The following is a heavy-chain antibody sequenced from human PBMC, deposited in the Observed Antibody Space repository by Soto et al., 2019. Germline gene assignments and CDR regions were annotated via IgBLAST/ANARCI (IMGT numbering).Heavy chain of an antibody. CDR3: ARDCCNGGRPLFDY. D-gene: IGHD2-15*01. CDR1: GFTFSNSA. Sequence: EVQLLESGGGLVQPGGSLRLSCADSGFTFSNSAMSWVRQAPGKGLEWVSAIGTGTYYGDSVKGRFTISRDNSKNTLYLQMNSLRAEDTAVYYCARDCCNGGRPLFDYWGHGTLVTVSS. CDR2: IGTGT. V-gene: IGHV3-23*05. J-gene: IGHJ4*01.